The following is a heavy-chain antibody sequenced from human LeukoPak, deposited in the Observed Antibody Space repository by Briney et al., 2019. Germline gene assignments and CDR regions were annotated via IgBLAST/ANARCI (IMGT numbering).Heavy chain of an antibody. Sequence: KPSETLSLTCTVSGGSISSYYWSWIRQPPGKGLEWIGYIYYSGSTNYNPSLKSRVTISVDTSKNQFSMKLSSVTAAETAVYYCARYDFWSGREMNAFDIWGQGTMVTVSS. J-gene: IGHJ3*02. V-gene: IGHV4-59*08. CDR1: GGSISSYY. CDR3: ARYDFWSGREMNAFDI. CDR2: IYYSGST. D-gene: IGHD3-3*01.